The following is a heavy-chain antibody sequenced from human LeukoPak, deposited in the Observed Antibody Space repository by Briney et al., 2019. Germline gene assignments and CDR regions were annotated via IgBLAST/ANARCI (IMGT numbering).Heavy chain of an antibody. CDR2: IKQDGSEK. J-gene: IGHJ4*02. D-gene: IGHD1-1*01. CDR1: GFTFITYW. CDR3: ARHKGTYFPD. Sequence: PGGSLRLSCAASGFTFITYWMSWGRQAPGKGLEWVANIKQDGSEKYYVDSVRGRFTISRDNAKNSLYLQMNSLSAEDTAVYYCARHKGTYFPDWGQGALVTVSS. V-gene: IGHV3-7*01.